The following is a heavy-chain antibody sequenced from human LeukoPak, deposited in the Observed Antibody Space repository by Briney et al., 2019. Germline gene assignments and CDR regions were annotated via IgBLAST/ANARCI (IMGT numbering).Heavy chain of an antibody. Sequence: SVTLSLTCAVYGVSFSGYYWSWLRQPPGKGLEWIGEINHSGSTNYNPSLKSRVTISVDTSKNQFSLKLSSVTAADTAVYYCARVDTAMVFYYYYYMDVWGKGTTVTVSS. J-gene: IGHJ6*03. CDR3: ARVDTAMVFYYYYYMDV. CDR1: GVSFSGYY. CDR2: INHSGST. D-gene: IGHD5-18*01. V-gene: IGHV4-34*01.